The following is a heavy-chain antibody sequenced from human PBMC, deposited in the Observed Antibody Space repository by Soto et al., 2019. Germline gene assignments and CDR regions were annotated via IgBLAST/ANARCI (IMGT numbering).Heavy chain of an antibody. V-gene: IGHV1-18*01. CDR2: ITPYNGNT. CDR3: ARTTSIFGVVVIRYFDY. CDR1: GYTFTSYG. Sequence: QVQLVQSGAEVKKPGASVKVSCKASGYTFTSYGISWVRQAPGQGLEWMGWITPYNGNTNYAQKLQDRVTMTTDTAKGTAYMELTSLRSDDTAVYYCARTTSIFGVVVIRYFDYWGQGTLVTVSS. J-gene: IGHJ4*02. D-gene: IGHD3-3*01.